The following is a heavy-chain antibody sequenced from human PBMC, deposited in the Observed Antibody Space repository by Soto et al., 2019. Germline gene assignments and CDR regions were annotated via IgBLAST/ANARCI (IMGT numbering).Heavy chain of an antibody. V-gene: IGHV3-30*18. CDR2: ISYDGSNK. J-gene: IGHJ3*02. D-gene: IGHD3-10*01. CDR3: AKDTGGLITTDAFDI. CDR1: GFTFSSYG. Sequence: GGSLRLSCAASGFTFSSYGMHWVRQAPGKGLEWVAVISYDGSNKYYADSVKGRFTISRDNSKNTLYLQMNSLRAEDTAVYYCAKDTGGLITTDAFDIWGQGTMVTVSS.